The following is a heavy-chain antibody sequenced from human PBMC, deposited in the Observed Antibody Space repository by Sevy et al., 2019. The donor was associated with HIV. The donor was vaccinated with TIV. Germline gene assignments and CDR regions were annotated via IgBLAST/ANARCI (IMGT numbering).Heavy chain of an antibody. V-gene: IGHV3-33*01. CDR3: ARAHNSGDYFLDD. CDR1: EFTFSTYG. J-gene: IGHJ4*01. Sequence: GGCLRLSCVASEFTFSTYGMHWVRQAPGKGLEWVALIWYDGSNKLYGDSVKGRFTIFRDNSMNTLYLQMNSLKTEDTAVYYCARAHNSGDYFLDDWGHGTLVTVSS. D-gene: IGHD3-22*01. CDR2: IWYDGSNK.